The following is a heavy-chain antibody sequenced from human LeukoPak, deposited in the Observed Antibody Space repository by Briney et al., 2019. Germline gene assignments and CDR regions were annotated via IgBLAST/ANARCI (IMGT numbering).Heavy chain of an antibody. CDR2: INCNSGGA. Sequence: SVKLSCTASGYTFTAYYMHGVRQAPGQGLEWMGWINCNSGGATYAQIFQGRVTMTRDTSFSTAYMELSRLRSDDTAVYYCARSDQQMAYDAFDIWGQGTMVTVSS. D-gene: IGHD5-24*01. CDR1: GYTFTAYY. J-gene: IGHJ3*02. CDR3: ARSDQQMAYDAFDI. V-gene: IGHV1-2*02.